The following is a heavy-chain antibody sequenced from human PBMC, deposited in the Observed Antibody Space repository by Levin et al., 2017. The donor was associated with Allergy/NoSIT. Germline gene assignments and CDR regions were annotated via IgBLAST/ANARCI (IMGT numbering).Heavy chain of an antibody. CDR2: ISSPGTTT. CDR3: AQGGWYEFFEY. J-gene: IGHJ4*02. V-gene: IGHV3-23*01. CDR1: GFTFRSFS. Sequence: LSLTCAASGFTFRSFSMSWVRPTPGKGLECVSTISSPGTTTYYAESVKGRFTISRDNSKNTLYLQMNSLRAEDTAVYYCAQGGWYEFFEYWGQGTLVTVSS. D-gene: IGHD6-19*01.